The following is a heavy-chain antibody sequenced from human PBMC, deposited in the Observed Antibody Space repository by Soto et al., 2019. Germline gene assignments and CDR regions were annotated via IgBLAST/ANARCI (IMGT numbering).Heavy chain of an antibody. CDR3: ARETSVAYYCDY. CDR1: GLTFSSYG. D-gene: IGHD5-12*01. V-gene: IGHV3-33*01. Sequence: GGSLRLSCAASGLTFSSYGMHWDRQAPGKGLEWVGAIWYDGSTKYYPNSVKSRFTISRDKSKNTLYLQMNSLRAEDTAVYYCARETSVAYYCDYWGQGALVTVSS. J-gene: IGHJ4*02. CDR2: IWYDGSTK.